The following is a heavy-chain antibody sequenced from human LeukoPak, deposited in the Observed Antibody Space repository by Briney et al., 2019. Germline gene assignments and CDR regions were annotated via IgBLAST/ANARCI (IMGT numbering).Heavy chain of an antibody. D-gene: IGHD5-24*01. V-gene: IGHV3-43*01. J-gene: IGHJ4*02. CDR2: VSRDGENT. CDR1: GLTFDDYT. Sequence: GGSLRLSCAVSGLTFDDYTMHWVRQRPGKGLEWISFVSRDGENTYYADSVRGRFTISRDNSKNSLSLEMNSLTTDDTALYYCAKGDAYNGCFDFWGLGTLVTVSS. CDR3: AKGDAYNGCFDF.